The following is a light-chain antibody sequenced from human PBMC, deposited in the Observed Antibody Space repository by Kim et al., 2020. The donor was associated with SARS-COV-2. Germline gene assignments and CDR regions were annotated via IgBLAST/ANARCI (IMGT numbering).Light chain of an antibody. Sequence: QDPAGSEALGQTVTITCQGDILRSYHASCYQQRPGQAPILVIFGKNSRPSGIPDRFSGSRSGDTASLTITGAQAEDEADYFCNYLFFGGGTKLTVL. J-gene: IGLJ2*01. CDR2: GKN. V-gene: IGLV3-19*01. CDR1: ILRSYH. CDR3: NYLF.